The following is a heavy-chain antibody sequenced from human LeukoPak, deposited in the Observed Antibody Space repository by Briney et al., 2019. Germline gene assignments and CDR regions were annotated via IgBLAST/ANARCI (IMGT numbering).Heavy chain of an antibody. D-gene: IGHD6-13*01. Sequence: PSETLSLTCTVSGGSISSSSYCCDWIRQPPGKGLEWIGSIYYSGSTYYNPSLKSRVTISVDTSKNQFSLKLNSVTAADTAVYYCARLTSSWYQDWYFDLWGRGTLVTVSS. V-gene: IGHV4-39*07. CDR2: IYYSGST. CDR3: ARLTSSWYQDWYFDL. J-gene: IGHJ2*01. CDR1: GGSISSSSYC.